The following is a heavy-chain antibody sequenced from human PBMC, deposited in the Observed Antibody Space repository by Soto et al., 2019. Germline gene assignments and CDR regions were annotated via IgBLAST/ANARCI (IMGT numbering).Heavy chain of an antibody. CDR2: MNPNSGNT. V-gene: IGHV1-8*01. CDR1: GYTFTSYD. J-gene: IGHJ4*02. D-gene: IGHD3-3*01. Sequence: QVQLVQSGAEVKKPGASVKVSCKASGYTFTSYDINWVRQATGQGLEWMGWMNPNSGNTGYAQKFQGRVTMTRNTSISTAYMELSSLRSEDTAVYYCARGLPGYDFWSGYDFDYWGQGTLVTVSS. CDR3: ARGLPGYDFWSGYDFDY.